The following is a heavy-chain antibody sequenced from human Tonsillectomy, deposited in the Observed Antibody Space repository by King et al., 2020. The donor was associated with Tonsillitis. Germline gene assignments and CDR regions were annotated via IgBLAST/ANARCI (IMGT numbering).Heavy chain of an antibody. CDR2: ISASGTSI. J-gene: IGHJ4*02. CDR1: GFTFSDYY. CDR3: AREWEYHDSRGFRRRYCDA. Sequence: VQLVESGGDLVKPGGSLRLSCAASGFTFSDYYMSWIRQAPGKGLEWISYISASGTSIFYADSVKGRFSISRDNAGNSLHLLMSGLRGDDTAVYYCAREWEYHDSRGFRRRYCDAWGRGTLAT. V-gene: IGHV3-11*01. D-gene: IGHD3-22*01.